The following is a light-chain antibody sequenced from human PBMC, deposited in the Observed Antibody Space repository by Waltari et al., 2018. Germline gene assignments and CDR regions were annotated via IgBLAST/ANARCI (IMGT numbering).Light chain of an antibody. CDR3: QQSGGSPFT. Sequence: QSPGTLSLSPGERATLSCRASQSIPSNYLAWYQQRPGRAPRLLIYIASSRATGIPDRFSGSGSGTDFTLTISRLEPEDFAVYYCQQSGGSPFTFGPGTTVDI. CDR2: IAS. J-gene: IGKJ3*01. V-gene: IGKV3-20*01. CDR1: QSIPSNY.